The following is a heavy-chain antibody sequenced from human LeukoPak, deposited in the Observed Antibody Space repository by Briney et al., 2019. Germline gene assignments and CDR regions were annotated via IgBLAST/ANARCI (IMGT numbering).Heavy chain of an antibody. Sequence: SETLSLTCTVSGGSISSYYWSWIRQPPGKGLEWIGYIYYSGSTNYNPSLKSRVTISVDTSKNQFSLKLSSVTAADTAVYYCARTPEYCSSTSCPDDAFDIWGQGTMATVSS. J-gene: IGHJ3*02. CDR3: ARTPEYCSSTSCPDDAFDI. CDR1: GGSISSYY. D-gene: IGHD2-2*01. CDR2: IYYSGST. V-gene: IGHV4-59*01.